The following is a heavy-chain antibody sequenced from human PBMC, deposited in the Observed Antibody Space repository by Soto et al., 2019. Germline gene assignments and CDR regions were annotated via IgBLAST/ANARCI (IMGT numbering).Heavy chain of an antibody. CDR3: ARGLATAGSRWFDP. Sequence: QITLKESGPTLVKPTQTLTLTCTFSGFSLSTSGVGVGWIRQPPGKALEWLALIYWDDDKRYSPSLKSRLTSTKDTSKNQVVLTMTNMDPVDTATYYGARGLATAGSRWFDPWGQGTLVTVSS. D-gene: IGHD6-13*01. V-gene: IGHV2-5*02. J-gene: IGHJ5*02. CDR2: IYWDDDK. CDR1: GFSLSTSGVG.